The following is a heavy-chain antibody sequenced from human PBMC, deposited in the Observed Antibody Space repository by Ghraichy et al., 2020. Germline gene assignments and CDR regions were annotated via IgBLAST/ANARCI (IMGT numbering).Heavy chain of an antibody. Sequence: ASVKVSCKVSGYTLTELSMHWVRQAPGKGLEWMGGFDPEDGETIYAQKFQGRVTMTEDTSTDTAYMELSSLRSEDTAVYYCATDFGIVGATKGNFDYWGQGTLVTVSS. CDR3: ATDFGIVGATKGNFDY. D-gene: IGHD1-26*01. CDR1: GYTLTELS. V-gene: IGHV1-24*01. CDR2: FDPEDGET. J-gene: IGHJ4*02.